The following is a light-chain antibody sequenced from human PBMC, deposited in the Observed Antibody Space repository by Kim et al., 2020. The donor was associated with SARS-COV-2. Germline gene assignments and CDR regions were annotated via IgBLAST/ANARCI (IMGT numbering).Light chain of an antibody. V-gene: IGKV1-12*02. J-gene: IGKJ3*01. CDR3: QQAYSFLFT. Sequence: ATVGDRVTITCRASQGISSWLAWYQQKRGKAPKLLIYAASNLQSGVPSRFSGSGSGTDFTLTLSSLQPEDFATYYCQQAYSFLFTFGPGTKVDIK. CDR2: AAS. CDR1: QGISSW.